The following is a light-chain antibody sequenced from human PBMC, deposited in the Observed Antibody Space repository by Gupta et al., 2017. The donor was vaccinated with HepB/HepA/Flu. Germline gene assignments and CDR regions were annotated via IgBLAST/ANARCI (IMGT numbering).Light chain of an antibody. CDR2: DAD. CDR1: GTHVIYYNH. CDR3: SEYKASRTGV. V-gene: IGLV2-14*01. Sequence: SALTQPASVSGSPGQSITVSCAGTGTHVIYYNHFSWYKQHPGTAPKLISYDADNRPSGVLKRGKGFQSGASSRLKSFGLQAEDESYSDCSEYKASRTGVFGGGTKLTVL. J-gene: IGLJ3*02.